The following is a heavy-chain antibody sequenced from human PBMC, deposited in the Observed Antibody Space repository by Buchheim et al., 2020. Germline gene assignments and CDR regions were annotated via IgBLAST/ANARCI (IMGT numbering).Heavy chain of an antibody. CDR3: ARGDYGDYFMDV. D-gene: IGHD4-17*01. J-gene: IGHJ6*02. V-gene: IGHV3-21*01. CDR2: ISSRSSYI. CDR1: GFTFSSYS. Sequence: EVQLVESGGGLVKPGGSLRLSCAASGFTFSSYSMNWVRQAPGKGLEWVSSISSRSSYIYYADSVKGRFTISRDNAKTYLYLQINSLRAEDTAVYYCARGDYGDYFMDVWGQGTT.